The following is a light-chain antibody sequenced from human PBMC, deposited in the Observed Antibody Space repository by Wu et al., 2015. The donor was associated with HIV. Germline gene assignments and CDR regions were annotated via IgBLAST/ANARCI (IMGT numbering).Light chain of an antibody. CDR1: QSVRSSS. CDR3: QQYGDSPLT. CDR2: GAS. Sequence: EIVLTQSPDTLSLSPGERATLSCRASQSVRSSSLVWYQQRPGQAPRLLIFGASVRATGIPDRFSGSGSGTDFTLTISRLEPEDFAVYYCQQYGDSPLTFGGGTNVEIK. V-gene: IGKV3-20*01. J-gene: IGKJ4*01.